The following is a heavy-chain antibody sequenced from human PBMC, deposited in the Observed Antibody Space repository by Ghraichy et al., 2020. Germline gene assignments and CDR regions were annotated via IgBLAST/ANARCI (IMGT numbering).Heavy chain of an antibody. CDR2: INHSGIT. Sequence: SETLSLTCAVYDGSFSGYFWSWIRQPPGKGLEWIGEINHSGITNYNPSLKSRVAISVDTSKDQFSLNLSSVTAADTAVYYCARGFHYYDTTGYYFNYWGQGTLVTVSS. D-gene: IGHD3-22*01. CDR3: ARGFHYYDTTGYYFNY. V-gene: IGHV4-34*01. CDR1: DGSFSGYF. J-gene: IGHJ4*02.